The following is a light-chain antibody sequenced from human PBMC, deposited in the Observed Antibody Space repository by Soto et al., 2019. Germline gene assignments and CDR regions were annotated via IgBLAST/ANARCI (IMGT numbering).Light chain of an antibody. CDR2: SND. CDR3: ATWDDSFNVV. V-gene: IGLV1-44*01. J-gene: IGLJ2*01. CDR1: SSNIGPNT. Sequence: QSVLTQSPSVSATPGQRVSISCSGSSSNIGPNTVSWYQHVPGTAPKLLIYSNDQRPSAVPGRFSGSKSGSSASLAISGLQSDDEADYYCATWDDSFNVVFGGGTKVTVL.